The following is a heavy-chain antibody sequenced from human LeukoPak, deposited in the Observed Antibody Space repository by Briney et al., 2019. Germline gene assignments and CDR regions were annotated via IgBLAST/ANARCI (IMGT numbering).Heavy chain of an antibody. CDR1: GFTFSSYW. Sequence: GGSLRLSCAASGFTFSSYWMSWVRQAPGKGLEWVANIKQDGSEKYYVDSVKGRFTISRDNAKNSLYLQMNSLRAEDMAVYYCAREYSSSSSPRFDYWGQGTLVTVSS. D-gene: IGHD6-6*01. CDR2: IKQDGSEK. J-gene: IGHJ4*02. CDR3: AREYSSSSSPRFDY. V-gene: IGHV3-7*01.